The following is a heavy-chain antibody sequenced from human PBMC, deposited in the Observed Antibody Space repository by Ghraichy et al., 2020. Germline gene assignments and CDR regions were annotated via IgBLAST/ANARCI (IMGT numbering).Heavy chain of an antibody. CDR1: GGSISSYY. V-gene: IGHV4-59*01. D-gene: IGHD2-21*01. Sequence: SETLSLICTVSGGSISSYYWSWIRQPPGKGLEWIGYIYCSGSTNYNPSLKSRVTISVDTSKNQFSLKLSSVTAADTAVYYCARHGGGDHGETIYWVAWGPTYYYYGMDVWAKGPRSPSP. CDR2: IYCSGST. CDR3: ARHGGGDHGETIYWVAWGPTYYYYGMDV. J-gene: IGHJ6*02.